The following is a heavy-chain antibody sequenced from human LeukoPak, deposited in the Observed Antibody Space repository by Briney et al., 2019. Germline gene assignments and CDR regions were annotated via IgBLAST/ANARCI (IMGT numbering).Heavy chain of an antibody. Sequence: SETLSLTCAVYGGSFSGYYWSWIRQPPGKGLEWIGEINHSGSTNYDPSLKSRVTISVDMSKNQFSLKLSSVTAADTAVYYCARSPSFTVTFADYWGQGTLVTVSS. D-gene: IGHD4-17*01. CDR3: ARSPSFTVTFADY. V-gene: IGHV4-34*01. CDR2: INHSGST. J-gene: IGHJ4*02. CDR1: GGSFSGYY.